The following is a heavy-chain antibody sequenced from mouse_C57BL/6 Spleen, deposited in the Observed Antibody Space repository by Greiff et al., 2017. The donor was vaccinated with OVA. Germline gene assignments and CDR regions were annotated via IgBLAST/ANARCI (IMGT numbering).Heavy chain of an antibody. CDR3: ARDRGYDYDGGYWYFDV. J-gene: IGHJ1*03. CDR1: GFTFSDYY. D-gene: IGHD2-4*01. V-gene: IGHV5-16*01. Sequence: EVKLMESEGGLVQPGSSMKLSCTASGFTFSDYYMAWVRQVPEKGLEWVANINYDGSSTYYLDSLKSRFIISRDNAKNILYLQMSSLKSEDTATYYCARDRGYDYDGGYWYFDVWGTGTTVTVSS. CDR2: INYDGSST.